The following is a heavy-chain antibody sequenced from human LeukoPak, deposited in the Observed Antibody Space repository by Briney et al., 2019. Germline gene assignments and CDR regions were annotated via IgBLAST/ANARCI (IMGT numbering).Heavy chain of an antibody. J-gene: IGHJ4*02. D-gene: IGHD6-13*01. CDR2: IYSSGST. CDR3: ARGGGSSWLSPLDH. CDR1: GGSISSYY. Sequence: SETLSLTCTVSGGSISSYYWSWMRQPAGKGLEWIGRIYSSGSTAYNPSLRSRLTVSLDTSKNQFSLKLISVTAADTAVYYCARGGGSSWLSPLDHWGQGALVTVSS. V-gene: IGHV4-4*07.